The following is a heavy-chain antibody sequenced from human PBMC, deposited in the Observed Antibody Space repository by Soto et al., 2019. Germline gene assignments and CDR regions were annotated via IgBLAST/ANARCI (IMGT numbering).Heavy chain of an antibody. J-gene: IGHJ4*02. Sequence: GGSLRLSCAASGFTFSDYYIRWVRQAPGKGLEWVSYISSSGNTIYYADSVKGRFTISRDKAKNSLYLQMNSLRAEDTAVYYCARADSGYDEYHFDYWGQGTLVTVSS. CDR2: ISSSGNTI. V-gene: IGHV3-11*01. CDR1: GFTFSDYY. CDR3: ARADSGYDEYHFDY. D-gene: IGHD5-12*01.